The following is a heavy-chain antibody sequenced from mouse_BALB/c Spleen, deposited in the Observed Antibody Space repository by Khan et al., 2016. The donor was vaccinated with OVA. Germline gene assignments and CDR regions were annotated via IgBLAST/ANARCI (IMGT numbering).Heavy chain of an antibody. J-gene: IGHJ3*01. CDR1: GFTFSTYG. Sequence: EVKLMESGGDLVKPGGSLKLSRAASGFTFSTYGMSWVRQTPDRRLEWVATVSTGGSYTYYPDSVKGRFTISSDNAKNTLYLQMHSLKSEDTAMFYCARLAYYYDSGGFAYWGQGTLVTVSA. CDR3: ARLAYYYDSGGFAY. V-gene: IGHV5-6*01. CDR2: VSTGGSYT. D-gene: IGHD1-1*01.